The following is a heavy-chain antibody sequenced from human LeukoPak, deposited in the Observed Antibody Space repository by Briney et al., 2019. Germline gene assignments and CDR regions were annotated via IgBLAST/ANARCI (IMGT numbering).Heavy chain of an antibody. CDR3: AKDGVNWGSYFDY. CDR1: GFTVSSNY. Sequence: PGGSLRLSCAASGFTVSSNYMSWVRQAPGKGLEWVSVIYSDGRTYYADSVKGRFTISRDNSKNTLYLETNSLRAEDTAVYYCAKDGVNWGSYFDYWGQGTLVTVSS. CDR2: IYSDGRT. V-gene: IGHV3-53*01. J-gene: IGHJ4*02. D-gene: IGHD7-27*01.